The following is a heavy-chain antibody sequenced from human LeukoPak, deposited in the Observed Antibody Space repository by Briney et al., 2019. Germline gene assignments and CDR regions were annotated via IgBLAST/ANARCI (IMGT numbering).Heavy chain of an antibody. V-gene: IGHV3-30-3*01. J-gene: IGHJ4*02. CDR2: ISYDGSNK. Sequence: GGSLRLSCAASGFTFSSYAMHWVRQAPGKGLEWVAVISYDGSNKYYADSVKGRFTISRDNSKNTLYLQMNSLRAEDTAVYYCARDEGYCSSTSCYAIDYWGQGTLVTVSS. CDR1: GFTFSSYA. D-gene: IGHD2-2*01. CDR3: ARDEGYCSSTSCYAIDY.